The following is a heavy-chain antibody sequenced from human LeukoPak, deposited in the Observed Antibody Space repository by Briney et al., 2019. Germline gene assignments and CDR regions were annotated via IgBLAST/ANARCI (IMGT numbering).Heavy chain of an antibody. Sequence: GESLRLSCAASGFTFSSYSMNWVRQAPGKGLEWVSYISSSSSTIYYADSVKGRFTISRDNAKNSLYLQMNSLRAEDTAVYYCARDFVSGLLSWFDPWGQGTLVTVSS. D-gene: IGHD1-26*01. CDR1: GFTFSSYS. CDR3: ARDFVSGLLSWFDP. J-gene: IGHJ5*02. CDR2: ISSSSSTI. V-gene: IGHV3-48*01.